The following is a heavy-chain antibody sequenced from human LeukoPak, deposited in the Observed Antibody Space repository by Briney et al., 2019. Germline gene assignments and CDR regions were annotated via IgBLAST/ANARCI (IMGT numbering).Heavy chain of an antibody. D-gene: IGHD6-13*01. Sequence: PSETLSLTCTVSGGTISSGGYYWSWIRQPPGKGLEWIGYIYYSGSTNYNPSLKSRVTISVDTSKNQFSLKLSSVTAADTAVYYCATAGYSSSWPPDYWGQGTLVTVSS. J-gene: IGHJ4*02. V-gene: IGHV4-61*08. CDR2: IYYSGST. CDR1: GGTISSGGYY. CDR3: ATAGYSSSWPPDY.